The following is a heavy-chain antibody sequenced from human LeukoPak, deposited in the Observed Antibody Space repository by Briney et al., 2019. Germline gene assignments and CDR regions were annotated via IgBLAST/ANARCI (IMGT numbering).Heavy chain of an antibody. CDR3: TRVEVSFGSYVYVWGSSLFFDY. Sequence: SLRLSCTASGFTFGDYAISWVRQAPGKGLGWVGFIRSKAYGGTTEYAASVKGRFTISRDDSKSIAYLQMNSLKTEDTAVYYCTRVEVSFGSYVYVWGSSLFFDYWGQGTLVTVSS. V-gene: IGHV3-49*04. CDR2: IRSKAYGGTT. D-gene: IGHD3-16*01. CDR1: GFTFGDYA. J-gene: IGHJ4*02.